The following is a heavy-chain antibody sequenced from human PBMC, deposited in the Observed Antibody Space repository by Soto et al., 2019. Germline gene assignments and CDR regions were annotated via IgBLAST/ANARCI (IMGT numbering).Heavy chain of an antibody. CDR3: ASTKGSVTYGDYVYRWFDP. V-gene: IGHV1-69*12. CDR1: GGTFSSYA. Sequence: QVQLVQSGAEVKKPGSSVKVSCKASGGTFSSYAISWVRQAPGQGLEWMGGIIPIFGTANYAQKFQGRVTITADESTSTAYRELSSLRSEDTAVYYGASTKGSVTYGDYVYRWFDPWGQGTLVTVSS. J-gene: IGHJ5*02. CDR2: IIPIFGTA. D-gene: IGHD4-17*01.